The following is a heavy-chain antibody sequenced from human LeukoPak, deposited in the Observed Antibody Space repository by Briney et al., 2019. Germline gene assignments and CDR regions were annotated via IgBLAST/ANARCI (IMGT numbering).Heavy chain of an antibody. J-gene: IGHJ4*02. V-gene: IGHV1-2*02. CDR1: GYTFTGYY. CDR2: INPYSGGT. D-gene: IGHD4-23*01. Sequence: ASVKASCKASGYTFTGYYMHWVRQAPGQGLEWMGWINPYSGGTNYAQKFQGRVTMTRDTSISTAYMELSRLRSDDTAVYYCARVRGTVVSQPFDYWGQGTLVTVSS. CDR3: ARVRGTVVSQPFDY.